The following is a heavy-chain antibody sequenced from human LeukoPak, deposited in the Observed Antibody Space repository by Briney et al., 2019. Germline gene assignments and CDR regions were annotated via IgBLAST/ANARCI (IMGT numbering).Heavy chain of an antibody. D-gene: IGHD3-10*01. Sequence: SETLSLTCSVSGDSISTSSYYWSWIRQPPGKGLEWIGYIYYSGSTNYNPSLKSRVTISVDTSKNQFSMKLSSVTAADTAVYYCARVDTMARGFDYWGQGTLVTVSS. V-gene: IGHV4-61*01. J-gene: IGHJ4*02. CDR3: ARVDTMARGFDY. CDR1: GDSISTSSYY. CDR2: IYYSGST.